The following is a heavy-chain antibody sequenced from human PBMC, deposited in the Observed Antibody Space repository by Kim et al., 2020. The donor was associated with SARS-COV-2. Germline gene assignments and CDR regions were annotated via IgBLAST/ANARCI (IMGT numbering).Heavy chain of an antibody. CDR2: N. J-gene: IGHJ4*02. Sequence: NDYAVSVKSRITINPDTSKNQFSLRLNSVTPEDTAVYYCARETSAGRGDYWGQGTLVTVSS. V-gene: IGHV6-1*01. CDR3: ARETSAGRGDY. D-gene: IGHD6-13*01.